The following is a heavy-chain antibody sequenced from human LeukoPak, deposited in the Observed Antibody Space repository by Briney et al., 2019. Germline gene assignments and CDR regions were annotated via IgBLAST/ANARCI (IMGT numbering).Heavy chain of an antibody. CDR1: GFTFSSYA. CDR3: AKSHLYCSSTSCYRPHSHYFDY. J-gene: IGHJ4*02. CDR2: IWYGGSNK. V-gene: IGHV3-30*18. Sequence: GRSLRLSCAASGFTFSSYAMHWVRQAPGKGLEWVAVIWYGGSNKYYADPVKGRFTISRDNSKNTLYLQMNSLRAEDTAVYYCAKSHLYCSSTSCYRPHSHYFDYWGQGTLVTVSS. D-gene: IGHD2-2*01.